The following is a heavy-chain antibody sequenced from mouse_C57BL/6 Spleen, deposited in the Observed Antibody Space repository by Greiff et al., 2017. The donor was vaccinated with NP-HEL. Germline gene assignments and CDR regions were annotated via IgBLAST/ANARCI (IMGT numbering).Heavy chain of an antibody. D-gene: IGHD1-1*01. CDR2: IYPRSGNT. Sequence: VQLQQSGAELARPGASVKLSCKASGYTFTSYGISWVKQRTGQGLEWIGEIYPRSGNTYYNEKFKGKATLTADKSSSTAYMELRSLTSEDSAVYFCARSPFTTVVATSYWYFDVWGTGTTVTVSS. CDR1: GYTFTSYG. J-gene: IGHJ1*03. CDR3: ARSPFTTVVATSYWYFDV. V-gene: IGHV1-81*01.